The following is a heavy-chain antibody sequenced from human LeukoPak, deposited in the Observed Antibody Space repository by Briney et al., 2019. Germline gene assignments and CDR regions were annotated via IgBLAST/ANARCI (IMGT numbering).Heavy chain of an antibody. V-gene: IGHV3-21*01. CDR2: ISSSSSYI. J-gene: IGHJ4*02. CDR1: GFTFSSYS. D-gene: IGHD4-17*01. Sequence: GGSLRLSCAASGFTFSSYSMNWVRQAPGKGLEWVSSISSSSSYIYYADSVKGRFTIPRDNAKNSLYLQMNSLRAEDTAVYYCAREAYGDYTPDYWGQGTLVTVSS. CDR3: AREAYGDYTPDY.